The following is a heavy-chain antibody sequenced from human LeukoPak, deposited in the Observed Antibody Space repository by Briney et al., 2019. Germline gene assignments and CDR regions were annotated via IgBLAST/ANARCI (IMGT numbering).Heavy chain of an antibody. CDR3: ARNVAHYYYMDV. D-gene: IGHD2-15*01. Sequence: SETLSLTCTVSGGSISSSSYYWGWIRQPPGKGLEWIGSIYYSGSTYYIPSLKSRLTISVDTSKNQFSLKLSSVTAADTAVYYCARNVAHYYYMDVWGKGTTVTVSS. CDR1: GGSISSSSYY. CDR2: IYYSGST. J-gene: IGHJ6*03. V-gene: IGHV4-39*07.